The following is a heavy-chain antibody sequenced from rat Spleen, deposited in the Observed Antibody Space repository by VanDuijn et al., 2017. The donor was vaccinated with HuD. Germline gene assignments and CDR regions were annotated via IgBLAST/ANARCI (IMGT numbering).Heavy chain of an antibody. D-gene: IGHD1-12*02. CDR1: GFTFSDYN. CDR2: ISYDGSST. CDR3: ARLGVVITSGVMDA. J-gene: IGHJ4*01. Sequence: EVQLVESGGGLVQPGRSLKLSCAASGFTFSDYNMAWVRQAPKKGLEWVATISYDGSSTYYRDSVKGRFTISRNNAEGTLYLQMDSLRSEDTASYYCARLGVVITSGVMDAWGQGASVTVSS. V-gene: IGHV5-7*01.